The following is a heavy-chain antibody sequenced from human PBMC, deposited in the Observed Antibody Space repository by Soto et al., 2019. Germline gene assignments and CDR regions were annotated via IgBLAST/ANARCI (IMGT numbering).Heavy chain of an antibody. V-gene: IGHV4-39*01. J-gene: IGHJ5*02. CDR3: ARHSLALRKNNWFDP. D-gene: IGHD3-3*02. CDR2: IFYLGSS. CDR1: GDSIISSDFC. Sequence: SETLFLTCTVSGDSIISSDFCWGWVRQPPGKGLEWIGSIFYLGSSYYNPSLKSRVTMSVDTSKNQFSLRLRSVTAADTALYFCARHSLALRKNNWFDPWGQGIMVTVSS.